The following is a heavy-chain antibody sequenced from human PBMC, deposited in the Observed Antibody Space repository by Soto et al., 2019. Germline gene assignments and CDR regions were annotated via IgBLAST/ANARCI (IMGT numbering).Heavy chain of an antibody. CDR3: ARSMTTVTIDY. V-gene: IGHV4-34*01. Sequence: SETLSLTCAVYGGSFSGYYWSWIRQPPGKGLEWIGEINHSGSTNYNPSLKSRDTISVDTSKNQFSLKLSSVTAADTAVYYCARSMTTVTIDYWGQGTLVTVSS. J-gene: IGHJ4*02. CDR2: INHSGST. CDR1: GGSFSGYY. D-gene: IGHD4-17*01.